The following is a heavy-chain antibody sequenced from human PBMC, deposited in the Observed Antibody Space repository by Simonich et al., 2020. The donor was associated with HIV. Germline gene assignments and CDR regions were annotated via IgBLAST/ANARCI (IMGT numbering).Heavy chain of an antibody. Sequence: QVQLQQWGAGLLKPSETLSLTCAVYGGSFSGYYWSWIRQPPGKGLGWIGEINHRGSTNYNPSLNRRVTRSVDTSKNQFSLKLSSVTAADTAVYYCARRHPTTVTTPYFDYWGQGTLVTVSS. CDR3: ARRHPTTVTTPYFDY. CDR2: INHRGST. J-gene: IGHJ4*02. D-gene: IGHD4-17*01. V-gene: IGHV4-34*01. CDR1: GGSFSGYY.